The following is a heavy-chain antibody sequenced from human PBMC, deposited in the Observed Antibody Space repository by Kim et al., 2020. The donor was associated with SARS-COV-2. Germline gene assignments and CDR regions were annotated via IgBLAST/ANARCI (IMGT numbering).Heavy chain of an antibody. J-gene: IGHJ3*02. D-gene: IGHD6-19*01. CDR3: ARDGDLYSSGKDAFDI. Sequence: GGSLRLSCAASGFTFSSYWMTWVRQAPGKGLEWVANIKQDGNQKYYVDSVKGRFTISRDNAKNSLYLQMNSLRAEDTAVYYCARDGDLYSSGKDAFDIWGRGTMVTVPS. CDR1: GFTFSSYW. CDR2: IKQDGNQK. V-gene: IGHV3-7*01.